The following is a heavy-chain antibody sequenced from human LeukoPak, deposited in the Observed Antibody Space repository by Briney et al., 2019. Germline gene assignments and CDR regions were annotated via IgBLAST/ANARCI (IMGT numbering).Heavy chain of an antibody. D-gene: IGHD3-10*01. J-gene: IGHJ5*02. V-gene: IGHV4-34*01. CDR1: GGSFSGYY. Sequence: SETLSLTCAVYGGSFSGYYWSWIRQPPGKGLEWIGEINHSGSTNYNPSLKSRVTISVDTSKNQFSLKLSSVTAADTAVYYCARGPQLWLVRGVSAWFDPWGQGTLVTVSS. CDR2: INHSGST. CDR3: ARGPQLWLVRGVSAWFDP.